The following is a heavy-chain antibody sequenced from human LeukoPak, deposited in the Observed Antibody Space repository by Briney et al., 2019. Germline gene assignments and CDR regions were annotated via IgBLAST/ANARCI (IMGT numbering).Heavy chain of an antibody. V-gene: IGHV4-4*02. J-gene: IGHJ4*02. Sequence: SGTLSLTCAVSGGSIISSNWWGWVRQPPGKGLEWIGQIHHSGSANYNPSLKSRVTISIDTSKNQFSLQLSSVTAADTAIYYCARDVTGMDQWGQGTLVTVSS. CDR1: GGSIISSNW. CDR3: ARDVTGMDQ. D-gene: IGHD1-1*01. CDR2: IHHSGSA.